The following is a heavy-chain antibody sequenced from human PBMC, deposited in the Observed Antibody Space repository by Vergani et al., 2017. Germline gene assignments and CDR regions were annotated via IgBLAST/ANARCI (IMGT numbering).Heavy chain of an antibody. J-gene: IGHJ6*02. CDR3: ARVMYRDEASTGYRLEGMDI. Sequence: QVQLEESGPGLVKPSETLSLTCTVSGGSFNTYYWSWIRQSPGKGLEWIGYIYSTGSTNYNPSLNSRVTMSVDTFKNQFSLKLRSLTAADTAVYFCARVMYRDEASTGYRLEGMDIWGQGTTVTISS. CDR1: GGSFNTYY. CDR2: IYSTGST. V-gene: IGHV4-59*13. D-gene: IGHD3-9*01.